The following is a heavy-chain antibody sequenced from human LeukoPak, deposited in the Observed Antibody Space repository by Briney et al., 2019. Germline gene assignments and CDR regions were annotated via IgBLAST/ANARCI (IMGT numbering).Heavy chain of an antibody. Sequence: ASVKVSCKASGYTFTSYGISWVRQAPGQGLEWMGWISAYNGNTNYAQKLQGRVTMTTDTSTSTAYMELRSLRSDDTAVYYCARDTYYYDSSGYYRDYYYYMDVWGKGTTVTISS. D-gene: IGHD3-22*01. J-gene: IGHJ6*03. CDR1: GYTFTSYG. CDR3: ARDTYYYDSSGYYRDYYYYMDV. V-gene: IGHV1-18*01. CDR2: ISAYNGNT.